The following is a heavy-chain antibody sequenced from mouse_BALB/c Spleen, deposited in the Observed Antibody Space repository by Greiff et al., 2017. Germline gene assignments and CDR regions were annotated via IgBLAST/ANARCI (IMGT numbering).Heavy chain of an antibody. J-gene: IGHJ2*01. D-gene: IGHD4-1*02. CDR1: GFNIKDTY. CDR3: ATTGTGFDY. CDR2: IDPANGNT. V-gene: IGHV14-3*02. Sequence: EVKLMESGAELVKPGASVKLSCTASGFNIKDTYMHWVKQRPEQGLEWIGRIDPANGNTKYDPKFQGKATITADTSSNTAYLQLSSLTSEDTAVYYCATTGTGFDYWGQGTTLTVSS.